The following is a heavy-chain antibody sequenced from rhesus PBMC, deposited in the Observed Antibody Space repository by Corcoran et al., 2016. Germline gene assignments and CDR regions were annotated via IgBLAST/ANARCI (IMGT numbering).Heavy chain of an antibody. J-gene: IGHJ4*01. Sequence: EVQLVQSGAEVKRPGESRKISCKTSGYSFTSYWISWVRQLPGKGLEWMGAIDPSDSDTRYSPSFQGQVTISADKSISTAYLQWSSLKASDSATYYCAKEDGSSFFDYWGQGVLVTVSS. CDR3: AKEDGSSFFDY. CDR2: IDPSDSDT. V-gene: IGHV5-2*01. D-gene: IGHD4-29*01. CDR1: GYSFTSYW.